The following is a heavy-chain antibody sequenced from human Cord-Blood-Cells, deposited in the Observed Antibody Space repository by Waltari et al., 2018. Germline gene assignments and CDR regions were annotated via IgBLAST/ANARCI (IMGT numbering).Heavy chain of an antibody. D-gene: IGHD3-9*01. V-gene: IGHV1-69*06. Sequence: QVPLVQSGAEVQKPGSSVKVSCKAAGDTFSSYALSWVRHAPRQVLAWMGGIIPIFGTANYPHMCQGRVTITADKSTSTAYMELSSLRSEDTAVYYCARGGSDILTGPDAFDIWGQGTMVTVSS. CDR3: ARGGSDILTGPDAFDI. J-gene: IGHJ3*02. CDR2: IIPIFGTA. CDR1: GDTFSSYA.